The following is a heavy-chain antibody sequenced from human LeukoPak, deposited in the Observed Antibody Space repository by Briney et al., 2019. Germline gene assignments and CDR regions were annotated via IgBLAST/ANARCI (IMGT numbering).Heavy chain of an antibody. CDR2: INHSGST. Sequence: SETLSLTCAVYGGSFSGYYWSWIRQPPGKGLEWIGEINHSGSTNYNPSLKSRVTISVDTSKNQFSLKLSSVTAADTAVYYCAREPRADYVWGSYRYTRPDGFDYWGQGTLVTVSS. D-gene: IGHD3-16*02. CDR3: AREPRADYVWGSYRYTRPDGFDY. V-gene: IGHV4-34*01. CDR1: GGSFSGYY. J-gene: IGHJ4*02.